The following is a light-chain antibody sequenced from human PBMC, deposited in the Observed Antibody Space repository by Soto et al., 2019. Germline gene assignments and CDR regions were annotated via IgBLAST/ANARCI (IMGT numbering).Light chain of an antibody. J-gene: IGKJ1*01. Sequence: EIVLTQSPGTLSLSPGEIANLSCRASQSVINNYLAWYQQKPGQAPRLLIYGASNRATGIPDRFSGSGSGTDFTLTISRLEPEDFAVYYCQQYGSSGTFGQGTKVDIK. CDR3: QQYGSSGT. CDR1: QSVINNY. V-gene: IGKV3-20*01. CDR2: GAS.